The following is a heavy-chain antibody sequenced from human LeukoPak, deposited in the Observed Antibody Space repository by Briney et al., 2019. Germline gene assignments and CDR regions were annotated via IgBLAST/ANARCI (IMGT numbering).Heavy chain of an antibody. D-gene: IGHD2-2*02. Sequence: GASVKVSCKASGYTFTSYGISWVRQAPGQGLEWMGWISAYNGNTNYAQKLQGRVTMTTDTSTSTAYMELRSLRSDDTAVYYCARRADIVVVPAAIFYYYYYMDVWGKGTTVTVSS. J-gene: IGHJ6*03. CDR1: GYTFTSYG. CDR3: ARRADIVVVPAAIFYYYYYMDV. V-gene: IGHV1-18*01. CDR2: ISAYNGNT.